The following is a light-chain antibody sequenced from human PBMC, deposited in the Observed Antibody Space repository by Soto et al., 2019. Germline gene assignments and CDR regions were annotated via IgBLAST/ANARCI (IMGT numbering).Light chain of an antibody. V-gene: IGKV3-15*01. J-gene: IGKJ4*01. CDR2: GAS. CDR3: QHYHNWPPELP. Sequence: QSAAALSVSRGERATLSFRASQSVSSNLAWYQQKPGQAPRLLIYGASTRATGIPARFSGSGSGTEFTRTISSLQSEAFAVYHCQHYHNWPPELPFGGGTKPDIK. CDR1: QSVSSN.